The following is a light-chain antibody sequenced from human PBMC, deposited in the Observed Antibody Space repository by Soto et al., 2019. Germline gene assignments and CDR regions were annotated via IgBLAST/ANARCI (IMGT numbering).Light chain of an antibody. V-gene: IGLV1-47*01. CDR2: RNN. CDR3: AAWDDSLSGPVV. J-gene: IGLJ2*01. Sequence: QSVLPQPPSASGTPGQRVTISCSGSSSNIGSNYVYWYQQLPGTAPKLLIYRNNQRPSGVPDRFSGSKSGTSASLAISGLRSEDEADYYCAAWDDSLSGPVVFGGGTKVTVL. CDR1: SSNIGSNY.